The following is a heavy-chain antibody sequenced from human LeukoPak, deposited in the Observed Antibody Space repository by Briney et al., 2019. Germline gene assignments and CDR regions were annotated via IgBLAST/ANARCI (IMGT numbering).Heavy chain of an antibody. J-gene: IGHJ4*02. D-gene: IGHD3-22*01. CDR2: IYPGDSDT. CDR1: GYSFTSYW. Sequence: GESLKISCKGSGYSFTSYWIGWVRQMPGKGLEWMGIIYPGDSDTRYGPSFQGQVTISADKSISTAYLQWSSLKASDTAMYYCARHGGYYDSSGYYPPGDYWGQGTLVTVSS. CDR3: ARHGGYYDSSGYYPPGDY. V-gene: IGHV5-51*01.